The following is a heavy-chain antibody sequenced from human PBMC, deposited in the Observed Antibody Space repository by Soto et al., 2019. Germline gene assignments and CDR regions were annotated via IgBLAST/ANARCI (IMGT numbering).Heavy chain of an antibody. CDR1: GYTFTSYA. J-gene: IGHJ5*02. CDR3: ARDEGRGYQNNWFDP. Sequence: GASVKVSCKASGYTFTSYAMHWVRQAPGQRLEWMGWINAGNGNTKYSQKFQGRVTITRDTSASTAYMELSSLRSEDTAVYYCARDEGRGYQNNWFDPWGQGTLVTVSS. D-gene: IGHD3-10*01. CDR2: INAGNGNT. V-gene: IGHV1-3*01.